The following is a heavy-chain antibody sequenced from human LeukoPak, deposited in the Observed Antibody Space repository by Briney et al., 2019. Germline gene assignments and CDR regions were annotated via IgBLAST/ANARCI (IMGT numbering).Heavy chain of an antibody. V-gene: IGHV1-18*01. Sequence: ASVKVSCKASGYTFTSYGISWVRQAPGQGLEWMGWISAYNGNTNYAQKLQGRVTMTTDTSTSTAYMELRSLRSDDTAVYYCARDFRHYYDSSGYTDAFDIWGQGTMVTVSS. D-gene: IGHD3-22*01. J-gene: IGHJ3*02. CDR2: ISAYNGNT. CDR1: GYTFTSYG. CDR3: ARDFRHYYDSSGYTDAFDI.